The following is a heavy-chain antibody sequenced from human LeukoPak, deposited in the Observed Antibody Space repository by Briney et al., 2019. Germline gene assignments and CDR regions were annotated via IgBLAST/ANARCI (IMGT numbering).Heavy chain of an antibody. D-gene: IGHD5-18*01. CDR1: GGSISSSSYY. Sequence: PSETLSLTCTVSGGSISSSSYYWGWIRQPPGKGLEWIGSIYYSGSTYYNPSLKSRVTISVDTSKNQFSLKLSSVTAADTAVYYCARGAIMEAMVILYLDYWGQGTLVTVSS. CDR2: IYYSGST. V-gene: IGHV4-39*07. J-gene: IGHJ4*02. CDR3: ARGAIMEAMVILYLDY.